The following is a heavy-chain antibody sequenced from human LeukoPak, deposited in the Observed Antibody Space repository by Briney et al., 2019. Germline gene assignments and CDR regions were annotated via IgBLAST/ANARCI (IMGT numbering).Heavy chain of an antibody. CDR1: GXTFSSFA. Sequence: GGSLRLSCSASGXTFSSFAMHWVRQAPGKGLEYVAAISRNGGSTYYADSVKGRFTISRDNSKNTLYLQMNSLRAEDTAVYYCAKSWRYGDYQRARYFDYWGQGTLVTVSS. J-gene: IGHJ4*02. D-gene: IGHD4-17*01. CDR2: ISRNGGST. CDR3: AKSWRYGDYQRARYFDY. V-gene: IGHV3-64*04.